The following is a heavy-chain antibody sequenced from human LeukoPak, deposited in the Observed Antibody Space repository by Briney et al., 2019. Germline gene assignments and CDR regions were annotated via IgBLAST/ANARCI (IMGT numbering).Heavy chain of an antibody. J-gene: IGHJ5*02. CDR2: IHFGGTT. CDR1: GGSIGRSVYY. Sequence: SETLSLTCSVSGGSIGRSVYYWGWIRQSPGKGLEWIGSIHFGGTTHQNPSLKSRATISVDTSKNQFAPKLTPVTAADTAVYYCARRDNVGYYSWFDPWGQGTLVTVSS. V-gene: IGHV4-39*01. CDR3: ARRDNVGYYSWFDP. D-gene: IGHD3-22*01.